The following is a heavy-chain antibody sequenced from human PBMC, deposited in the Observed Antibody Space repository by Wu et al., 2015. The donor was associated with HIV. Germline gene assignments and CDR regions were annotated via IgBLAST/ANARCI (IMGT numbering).Heavy chain of an antibody. D-gene: IGHD3-10*01. Sequence: QAQLVQSGPEAKRPGASVNVSCKASYILTSYPIGWVRQAPGQRLEWMGWMNPRNGYIKPAQRFQDRITMSTNNSAQTAYMELRSLTSDDTAIYFCARVQFDPKYYTYFDLWGQGTLVSVSS. V-gene: IGHV1-18*01. CDR3: ARVQFDPKYYTYFDL. CDR2: MNPRNGYI. CDR1: YILTSYP. J-gene: IGHJ5*01.